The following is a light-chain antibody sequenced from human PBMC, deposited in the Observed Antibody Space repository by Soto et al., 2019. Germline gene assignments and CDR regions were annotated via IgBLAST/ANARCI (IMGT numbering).Light chain of an antibody. CDR2: EVT. Sequence: QSALTQPASVSGSPGQSITISCTGTSSDVGGSNYVSWYQQRPGKAPQLVLYEVTNRPSGVSDRFSGYKSGNTASLTISGLQAEDEADYYCNSYTSRNTVLFGGGTKLTVL. J-gene: IGLJ2*01. CDR3: NSYTSRNTVL. CDR1: SSDVGGSNY. V-gene: IGLV2-14*01.